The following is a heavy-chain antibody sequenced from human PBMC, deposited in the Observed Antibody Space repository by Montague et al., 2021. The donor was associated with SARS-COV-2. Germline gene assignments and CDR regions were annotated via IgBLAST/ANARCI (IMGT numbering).Heavy chain of an antibody. J-gene: IGHJ6*02. CDR1: GGSIRSSSHF. Sequence: SETLSLTCTGSGGSIRSSSHFWGWFRQPPGQRLEWIGTISYSGSTYYSPSLKSRVIISADTSKNQFSLNLRSVTAADTAVYFCGLGRGFAVGNHYYYSYGLDVWGQGTTVTVSS. D-gene: IGHD3-10*01. V-gene: IGHV4-39*07. CDR3: GLGRGFAVGNHYYYSYGLDV. CDR2: ISYSGST.